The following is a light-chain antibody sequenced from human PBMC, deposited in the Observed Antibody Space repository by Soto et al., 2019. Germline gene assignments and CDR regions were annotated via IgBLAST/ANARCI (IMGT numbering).Light chain of an antibody. CDR1: SSDVGGYNY. Sequence: QSVLTQPASVSGSPGQSITISCTGTSSDVGGYNYVSWYQQPPGKAPKLMIYEVIHRPSGVSNRFSGSKSGNTASLTISGLQAEDEAHYYCSSYTSSSTVVFGGGTKLTVL. J-gene: IGLJ3*02. CDR3: SSYTSSSTVV. CDR2: EVI. V-gene: IGLV2-14*01.